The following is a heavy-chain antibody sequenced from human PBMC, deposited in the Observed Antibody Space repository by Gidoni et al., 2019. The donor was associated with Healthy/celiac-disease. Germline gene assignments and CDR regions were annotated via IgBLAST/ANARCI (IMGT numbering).Heavy chain of an antibody. V-gene: IGHV3-30*18. CDR2: ISYDGSNK. CDR3: AKEHGPWTSSWYPFNAFDI. D-gene: IGHD6-13*01. J-gene: IGHJ3*02. Sequence: QVQLVESGGGVVQPGRSLRLSCAASGFTFSSYGMHWVRQAPGKGLEWVAVISYDGSNKYYADSVKGRFTISRDNSKNTLYLQMNSLRAEDTAVYYCAKEHGPWTSSWYPFNAFDIWGQGTMVTVSS. CDR1: GFTFSSYG.